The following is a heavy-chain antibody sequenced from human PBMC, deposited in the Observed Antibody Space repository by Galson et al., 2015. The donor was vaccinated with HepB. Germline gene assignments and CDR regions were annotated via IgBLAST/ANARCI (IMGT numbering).Heavy chain of an antibody. CDR3: ARDTSGYSCMDV. CDR2: IYFNGMT. D-gene: IGHD3-22*01. V-gene: IGHV4-30-4*01. Sequence: TLSLTCTVSGGSITSGAHYWTWIRQTPGKGLEWIGYIYFNGMTYYNPSLKSRITFSLDTSNSQFSLKVTSVTAADTAVYYCARDTSGYSCMDVWGKGTTVTVSS. J-gene: IGHJ6*03. CDR1: GGSITSGAHY.